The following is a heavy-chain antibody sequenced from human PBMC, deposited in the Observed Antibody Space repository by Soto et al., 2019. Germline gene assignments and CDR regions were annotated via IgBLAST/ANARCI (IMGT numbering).Heavy chain of an antibody. V-gene: IGHV5-51*01. Sequence: GESLKISCKGSVYTFTAYWIGWVRQMPGKGLEWMGIIYPGDSDTRYSPSFQGQVTISADKSISTAYLQWSSLKASDTAMFYCARGGYSGNSKDPFYIWGPGTMVTVSS. D-gene: IGHD6-25*01. CDR2: IYPGDSDT. CDR1: VYTFTAYW. J-gene: IGHJ3*02. CDR3: ARGGYSGNSKDPFYI.